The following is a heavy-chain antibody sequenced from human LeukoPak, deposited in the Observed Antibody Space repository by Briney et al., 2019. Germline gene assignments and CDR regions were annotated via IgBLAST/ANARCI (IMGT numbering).Heavy chain of an antibody. CDR2: VNPSGGST. V-gene: IGHV1-46*03. CDR3: ARSPRSSGWYGWWFDP. J-gene: IGHJ5*02. CDR1: GYTFTSYY. Sequence: ASVKVSCKASGYTFTSYYIHWVRQAPGQGLEWMGIVNPSGGSTSYAQKFQGRVTMTRDTSTSTVYMELSSLRSEDTAVYYCARSPRSSGWYGWWFDPWGQGTLVTVSS. D-gene: IGHD6-19*01.